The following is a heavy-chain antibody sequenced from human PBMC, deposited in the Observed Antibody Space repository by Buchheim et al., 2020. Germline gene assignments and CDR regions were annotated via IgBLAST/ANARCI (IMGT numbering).Heavy chain of an antibody. CDR3: AKGEVVYSSGWDFDY. J-gene: IGHJ4*02. V-gene: IGHV3-30*18. D-gene: IGHD6-19*01. CDR2: ISYDGRNK. Sequence: QVQLVESGGGVVQPGRSLRLSCAASGLTFSSYGMHWVRQAPGKGLEWVAVISYDGRNKYYAESVKGGFXISRDNSKNKMHLQMNSLRAEDTAVYYCAKGEVVYSSGWDFDYWGQGTL. CDR1: GLTFSSYG.